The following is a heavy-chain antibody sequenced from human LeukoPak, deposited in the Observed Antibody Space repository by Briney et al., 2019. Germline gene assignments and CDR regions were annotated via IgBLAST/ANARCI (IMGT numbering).Heavy chain of an antibody. D-gene: IGHD3-22*01. Sequence: SVKVSCKASGGTFSSYAISWVRQAPGQGLEWMGGIIPIFGTANYAQKFQGRVTITTDESTSTAYMELSSLRSEDTAVYYCARKKIPMNYHDAFNIWGQGTMVTVSS. V-gene: IGHV1-69*05. CDR1: GGTFSSYA. CDR3: ARKKIPMNYHDAFNI. J-gene: IGHJ3*02. CDR2: IIPIFGTA.